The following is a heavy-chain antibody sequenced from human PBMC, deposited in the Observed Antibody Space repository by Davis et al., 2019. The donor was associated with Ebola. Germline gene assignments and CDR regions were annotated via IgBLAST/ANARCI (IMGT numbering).Heavy chain of an antibody. J-gene: IGHJ6*02. D-gene: IGHD3-10*01. CDR3: AREGYYYGSGSYFDYYGMDV. CDR1: GFTFRSYA. CDR2: ISYDGSNK. Sequence: GGSLRLSCAASGFTFRSYAMHWVRQAPGKGLEWVAVISYDGSNKYYADSVKGRLTISRENSKNTLYLQMNSLRAEDTAVYYCAREGYYYGSGSYFDYYGMDVWGQGTTVTVSS. V-gene: IGHV3-30-3*01.